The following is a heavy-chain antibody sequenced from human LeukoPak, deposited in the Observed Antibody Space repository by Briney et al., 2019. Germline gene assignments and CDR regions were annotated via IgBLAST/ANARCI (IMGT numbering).Heavy chain of an antibody. D-gene: IGHD6-19*01. Sequence: GGSLRLSCAASGFTFSSYSMNWVRQAPGKGLEWVSAISGSGGSTYYADSVKGRFTISRDNSKNTLYLQMNSLRAEDTAVYYCAKGYSSGWSPNWFDPGGQGTLVTVSS. CDR3: AKGYSSGWSPNWFDP. CDR2: ISGSGGST. CDR1: GFTFSSYS. V-gene: IGHV3-23*01. J-gene: IGHJ5*02.